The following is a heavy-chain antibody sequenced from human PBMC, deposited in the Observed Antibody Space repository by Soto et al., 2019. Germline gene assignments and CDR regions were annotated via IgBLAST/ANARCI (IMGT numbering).Heavy chain of an antibody. CDR3: ARGAGDGGFDY. V-gene: IGHV3-33*01. J-gene: IGHJ4*02. CDR2: IWYDGTNK. Sequence: QVQLVESGGGVVQPGRSLRLSCAASGFTFNIYGMHWVRQAPGKGLEWVAVIWYDGTNKYYADSVKGRFTISRDNSKNPLDREMKSQRVEDTAVYYCARGAGDGGFDYWGQGTLVTVSS. D-gene: IGHD3-10*01. CDR1: GFTFNIYG.